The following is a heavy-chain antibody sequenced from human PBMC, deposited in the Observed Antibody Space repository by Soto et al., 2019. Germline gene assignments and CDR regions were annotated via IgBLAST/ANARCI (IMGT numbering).Heavy chain of an antibody. CDR3: ARGGLLWFGELLYLDYYYYGMDV. V-gene: IGHV1-69*13. CDR1: GDTFNRYV. D-gene: IGHD3-10*01. Sequence: ASVKVSCKASGDTFNRYVFTWVRQAPGQGLEWMGGIMPFFGTANYAQKLQGRVTVTADESTSTAYMELSSLRSEDTVVYYCARGGLLWFGELLYLDYYYYGMDVWGQGTTVTVSS. CDR2: IMPFFGTA. J-gene: IGHJ6*02.